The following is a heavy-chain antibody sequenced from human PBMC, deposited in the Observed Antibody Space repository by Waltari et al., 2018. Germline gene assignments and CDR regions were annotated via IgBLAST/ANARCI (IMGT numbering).Heavy chain of an antibody. CDR2: IYSGGNT. CDR3: AKSPGVRGVIYDY. V-gene: IGHV3-23*03. D-gene: IGHD3-10*01. J-gene: IGHJ4*02. CDR1: GFTFSSYA. Sequence: EVQLLESGGGLVQPGGSLRLSCAASGFTFSSYAMSWVRQAPGKGLEWVSVIYSGGNTDYADSVKGRFTISRDKSKNTLYLQMNSLRAEDSAVYYCAKSPGVRGVIYDYWGQGTLVTVSS.